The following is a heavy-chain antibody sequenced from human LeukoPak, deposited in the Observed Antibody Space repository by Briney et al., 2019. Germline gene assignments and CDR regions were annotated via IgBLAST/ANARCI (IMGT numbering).Heavy chain of an antibody. CDR2: IGRSGTTI. J-gene: IGHJ4*02. Sequence: GGSLRLSCAAPGFTFSDYYMSWIRPVPGKGLEWVSYIGRSGTTIRYADSVMGRFTISWDNAKKSLYMQMNSLRAEDTAVYYCARSGKIYFDWLLDYWGQGTLVTVSS. CDR3: ARSGKIYFDWLLDY. V-gene: IGHV3-11*04. CDR1: GFTFSDYY. D-gene: IGHD3-9*01.